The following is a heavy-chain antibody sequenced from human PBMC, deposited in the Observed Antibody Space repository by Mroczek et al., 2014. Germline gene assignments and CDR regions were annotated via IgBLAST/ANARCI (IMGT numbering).Heavy chain of an antibody. CDR2: IWYDGSNK. CDR1: GFTFSSYG. J-gene: IGHJ6*03. CDR3: AREGPLWSLMAYYYYMDV. D-gene: IGHD3-10*01. V-gene: IGHV3-33*01. Sequence: ESGGGVVQPGRSLRLSCAASGFTFSSYGMHWVRQAPGKGLEWVAVIWYDGSNKYYADSVKGRFTISRDNSKNTLYLQMNSLRAEDTAVYYCAREGPLWSLMAYYYYMDVWGKGTTVTVSS.